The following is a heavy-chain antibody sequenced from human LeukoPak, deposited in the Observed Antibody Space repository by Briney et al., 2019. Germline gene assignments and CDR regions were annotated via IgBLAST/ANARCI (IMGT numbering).Heavy chain of an antibody. CDR3: ARCGGYVWGSYRCYDAFDI. CDR2: IIPIFGTA. J-gene: IGHJ3*02. CDR1: GGTFSSYA. V-gene: IGHV1-69*13. D-gene: IGHD3-16*02. Sequence: GASVKVSCKASGGTFSSYAISWVRQAPGQGLGWMGGIIPIFGTANYAQKFQGRVTITADESTSTAYMELSSLRSEDTAVYYCARCGGYVWGSYRCYDAFDIWGRGTMVTVSS.